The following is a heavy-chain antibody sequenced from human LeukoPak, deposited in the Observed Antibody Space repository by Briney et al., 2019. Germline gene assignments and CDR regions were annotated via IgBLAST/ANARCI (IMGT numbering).Heavy chain of an antibody. V-gene: IGHV4-59*01. CDR3: ARGGQWLGNWFDP. J-gene: IGHJ5*02. Sequence: SSETLSLTCAVYGGSISSYYWSWIRQPPGKGLEWIGYIYYSGSTNYNPSLKSRVTISVDTSKNQFSLKLSSVTAADTAVYYCARGGQWLGNWFDPWGQGTLVTVSS. CDR1: GGSISSYY. D-gene: IGHD6-19*01. CDR2: IYYSGST.